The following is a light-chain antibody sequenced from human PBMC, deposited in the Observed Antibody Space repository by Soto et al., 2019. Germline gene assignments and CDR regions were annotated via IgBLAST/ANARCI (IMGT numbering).Light chain of an antibody. Sequence: EVVMMQSPANLSVSPGEGATLSCGASQGIGDTLAWYQHKPGQTPRLLIYDTSTRATGVPARFSGTGSETDFTLTISGLQSEDSAVYFCQQYNNWPYSFGQGTRLEIK. V-gene: IGKV3-15*01. CDR3: QQYNNWPYS. CDR1: QGIGDT. J-gene: IGKJ5*01. CDR2: DTS.